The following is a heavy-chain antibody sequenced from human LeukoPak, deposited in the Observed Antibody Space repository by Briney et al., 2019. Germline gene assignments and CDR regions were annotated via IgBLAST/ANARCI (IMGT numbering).Heavy chain of an antibody. D-gene: IGHD2-15*01. V-gene: IGHV1-69*01. J-gene: IGHJ4*02. CDR3: AREVEEYCSGGSRYGAHY. Sequence: GSSVKVSCKASGGTFSSYAISWVRQAPGQGLEWMGGIIPIFGTANYAQKFQGRVTITADESTSTAYMELSSLRSEDTAVYYCAREVEEYCSGGSRYGAHYWGQGTLVTVSS. CDR2: IIPIFGTA. CDR1: GGTFSSYA.